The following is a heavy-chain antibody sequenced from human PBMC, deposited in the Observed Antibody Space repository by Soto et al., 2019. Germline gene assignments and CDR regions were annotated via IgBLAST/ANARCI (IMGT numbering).Heavy chain of an antibody. CDR2: INAGNGNT. Sequence: QVQLVQSGAEVKKPGASVKVSCKASGYTFTSYAMHWVRQAPGQRLEWMGWINAGNGNTKYSQKFQGRVTITRDTSASTAYMELSSLRSEDTAVYYCARDPPLPRGGSGYDPRAYYYYMDVWGKGTTVTVSS. V-gene: IGHV1-3*01. CDR3: ARDPPLPRGGSGYDPRAYYYYMDV. D-gene: IGHD5-12*01. CDR1: GYTFTSYA. J-gene: IGHJ6*03.